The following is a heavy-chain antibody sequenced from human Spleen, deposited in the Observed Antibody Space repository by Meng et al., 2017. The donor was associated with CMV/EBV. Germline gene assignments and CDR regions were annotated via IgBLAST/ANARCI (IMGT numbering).Heavy chain of an antibody. V-gene: IGHV3-7*01. J-gene: IGHJ6*02. Sequence: ETLSLTCAASGFTFSSYWMSWVRQAPGKGLEWVANIKQDGSEKYYVDSVKGRFTISRDNAKNSLYLQMNSLRAEDTAVYYCARHTIFGVGGGMDVWGQGTTVTVSS. D-gene: IGHD3-3*01. CDR3: ARHTIFGVGGGMDV. CDR2: IKQDGSEK. CDR1: GFTFSSYW.